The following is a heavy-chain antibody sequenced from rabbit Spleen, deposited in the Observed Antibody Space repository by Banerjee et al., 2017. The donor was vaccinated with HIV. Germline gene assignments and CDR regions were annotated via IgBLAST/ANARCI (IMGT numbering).Heavy chain of an antibody. CDR2: IYAGDGNT. J-gene: IGHJ6*01. Sequence: ASGFSFSSNAMCWVRQAPGKGLEWIACIYAGDGNTYYASWAKGRFTISKTSSTTATLQMTSLTAADTATYFCARRVYSYDYGMDLWGPGTLVTVS. CDR3: ARRVYSYDYGMDL. V-gene: IGHV1S40*01. D-gene: IGHD6-1*01. CDR1: GFSFSSNA.